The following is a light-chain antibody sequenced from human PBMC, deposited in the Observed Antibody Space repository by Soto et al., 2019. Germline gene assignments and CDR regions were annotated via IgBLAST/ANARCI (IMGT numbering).Light chain of an antibody. J-gene: IGLJ1*01. CDR2: AVT. Sequence: SVRCPPSSVSGSPGQSITISCTGTSSDVGGYNYVSLYQQHPGKAPKLIIYAVTDRPSGVSSRFSGYKSGNTASLTISGLQAEEEADYYCTSYTSSSTLFGTGTKVTVL. CDR1: SSDVGGYNY. V-gene: IGLV2-14*01. CDR3: TSYTSSSTL.